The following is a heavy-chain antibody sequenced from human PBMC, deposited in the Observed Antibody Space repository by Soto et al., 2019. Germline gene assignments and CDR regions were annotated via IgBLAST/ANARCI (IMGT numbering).Heavy chain of an antibody. V-gene: IGHV1-2*02. D-gene: IGHD2-15*01. CDR3: VKFPFQDEGVYNWFDA. J-gene: IGHJ5*02. Sequence: GASVKVSCKASGYSFTGCCMHWLRQAPGQGLEWMGWINPNSGATSYAQKFQGRVTMTRDRSVTTAYMELSSLTSDDTAVYYCVKFPFQDEGVYNWFDAWGQGALVTVSS. CDR2: INPNSGAT. CDR1: GYSFTGCC.